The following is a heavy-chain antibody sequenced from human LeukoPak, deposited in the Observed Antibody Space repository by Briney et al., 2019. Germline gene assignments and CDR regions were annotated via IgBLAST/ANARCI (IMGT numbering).Heavy chain of an antibody. CDR1: GFTFSSYG. Sequence: QSGRSLRLSCAASGFTFSSYGMHWVRQAPGKGLEWVAVLSYDGSNKYYADSVKGRFTISRDNSKNTLYLQMNSLRAEDTAVYYCAKTGQLEYFDYWGQGTLVTVSS. CDR3: AKTGQLEYFDY. D-gene: IGHD6-13*01. CDR2: LSYDGSNK. J-gene: IGHJ4*02. V-gene: IGHV3-30*18.